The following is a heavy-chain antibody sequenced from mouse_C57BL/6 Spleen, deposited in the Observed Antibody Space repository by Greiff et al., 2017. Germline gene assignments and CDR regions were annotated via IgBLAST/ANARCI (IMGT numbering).Heavy chain of an antibody. V-gene: IGHV1-82*01. D-gene: IGHD1-1*01. CDR2: IYPGDGDT. CDR1: GYAFSSSW. J-gene: IGHJ2*01. Sequence: VQLQQSGPELVKPGASVKISCKASGYAFSSSWMNWVKQRPGKGLEWIGRIYPGDGDTNYNGKFKGKATLTADKSSSTAYMQLSSLTSEDSAVYFCAREGLLRSLDYWGQGTTLTVSS. CDR3: AREGLLRSLDY.